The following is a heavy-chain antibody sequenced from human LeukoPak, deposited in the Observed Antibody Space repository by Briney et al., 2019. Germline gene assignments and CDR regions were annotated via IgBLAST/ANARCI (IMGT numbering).Heavy chain of an antibody. CDR2: IIPIFGTA. Sequence: SVKVSCKASGYTFTAYYVHWVRQAPGQGLEWMGGIIPIFGTANYAQKFQGRVTITADESTSTAYMELSSLRSEDTAVYYCARGAVMAPFDYWGQGTLVTVSS. V-gene: IGHV1-69*13. CDR3: ARGAVMAPFDY. CDR1: GYTFTAYY. J-gene: IGHJ4*02. D-gene: IGHD2-8*01.